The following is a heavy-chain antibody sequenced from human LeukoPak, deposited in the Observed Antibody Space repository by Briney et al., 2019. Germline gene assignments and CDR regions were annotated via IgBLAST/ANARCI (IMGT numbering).Heavy chain of an antibody. Sequence: GGSLRLSCAASGFIFSSYAMSWVRQAPGKGLEWVSAISGSGGNTYYADSVRGRFTFSRDNSKNTVYLQMNSLRAEDTAVYYCAKSTAVTGTGGAFDIWGQGTMVTVSS. CDR2: ISGSGGNT. V-gene: IGHV3-23*01. D-gene: IGHD6-19*01. CDR3: AKSTAVTGTGGAFDI. CDR1: GFIFSSYA. J-gene: IGHJ3*02.